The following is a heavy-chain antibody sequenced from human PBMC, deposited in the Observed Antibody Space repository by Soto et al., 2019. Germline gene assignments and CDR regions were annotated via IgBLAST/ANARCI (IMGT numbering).Heavy chain of an antibody. J-gene: IGHJ4*02. CDR2: IWYDGSNK. CDR1: GFTFSSYG. D-gene: IGHD5-18*01. V-gene: IGHV3-33*01. CDR3: ARDEVGYSYGRGANYFDY. Sequence: QVQLVESGGGVVQPGRSLRLSCAASGFTFSSYGMHWVRQAPGKGLEWVAVIWYDGSNKYYADSVKGRFTISRDNCKNTLYLQMNSLRAEDTAVYYCARDEVGYSYGRGANYFDYWGQGTLVTVSS.